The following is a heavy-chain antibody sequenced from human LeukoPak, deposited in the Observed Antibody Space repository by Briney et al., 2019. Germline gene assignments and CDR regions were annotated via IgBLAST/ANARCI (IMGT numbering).Heavy chain of an antibody. D-gene: IGHD6-19*01. CDR3: AKDLALAGTGGGFDV. J-gene: IGHJ3*01. V-gene: IGHV3-23*01. Sequence: GGSLRFSCAASGFTFTTYAINWVRQAPGKGLEWVSGISGGGDKTYYADSVNGRFTISRDNSRNTVSLQMSSLRAEDTALYYCAKDLALAGTGGGFDVWGQGTRVAVSS. CDR2: ISGGGDKT. CDR1: GFTFTTYA.